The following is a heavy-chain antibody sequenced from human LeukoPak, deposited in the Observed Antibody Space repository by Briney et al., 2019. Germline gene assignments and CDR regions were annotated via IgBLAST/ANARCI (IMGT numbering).Heavy chain of an antibody. V-gene: IGHV3-23*01. D-gene: IGHD3-10*01. CDR1: GFTFSSYA. CDR3: ALYYYGSGSYLPHYFDY. CDR2: ISGSGGST. Sequence: GGSLRLSCAASGFTFSSYAMSWVRQAPGKGLEWVSAISGSGGSTYYADSVKGRFTISRDNSKNTLYLQMNSLRAEDTAVYYCALYYYGSGSYLPHYFDYWGQGTLVTVSS. J-gene: IGHJ4*02.